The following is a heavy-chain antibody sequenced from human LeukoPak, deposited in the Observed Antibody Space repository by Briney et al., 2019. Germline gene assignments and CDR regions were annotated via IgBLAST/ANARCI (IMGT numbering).Heavy chain of an antibody. D-gene: IGHD4-23*01. CDR3: ARGFHDYGGNLIDY. J-gene: IGHJ4*01. CDR2: ISSSANYI. Sequence: PAGSLRLTCAASGFTLSSYSMNWVRQAPGKGLEWVSSISSSANYIYYADSVKGRFTISRDNAKNSLYLQMNSLRAEDTAVYYCARGFHDYGGNLIDYWSEATLVTVSS. CDR1: GFTLSSYS. V-gene: IGHV3-21*01.